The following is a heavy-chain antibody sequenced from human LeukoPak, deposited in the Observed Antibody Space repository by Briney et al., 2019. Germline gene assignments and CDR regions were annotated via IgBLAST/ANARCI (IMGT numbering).Heavy chain of an antibody. V-gene: IGHV3-23*01. CDR1: GFTFSTFA. CDR2: ISGSGDTT. Sequence: GGSLRLSCTASGFTFSTFAMGWVRQAPGKGLQWVSGISGSGDTTYYADSVKGRFAISRDNSKNTLYLQMNSLRAEDTAVYYCAKDGDYGTQNFDYWGQGTLVTVSS. J-gene: IGHJ4*02. D-gene: IGHD4-17*01. CDR3: AKDGDYGTQNFDY.